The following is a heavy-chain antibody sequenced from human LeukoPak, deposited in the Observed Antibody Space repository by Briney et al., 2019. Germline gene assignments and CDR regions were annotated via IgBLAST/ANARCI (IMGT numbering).Heavy chain of an antibody. CDR2: IAGSSGYI. V-gene: IGHV3-21*01. D-gene: IGHD1-1*01. Sequence: PGGSLRLSCAASGFTFSSYTMNWVRQAPGKGLEWVSSIAGSSGYISYADSVKGRFTISRDNAKNSLYLQMNSLRAEDTAVYYCARVTGTNWYFDLWGRGTLVTVSS. CDR1: GFTFSSYT. J-gene: IGHJ2*01. CDR3: ARVTGTNWYFDL.